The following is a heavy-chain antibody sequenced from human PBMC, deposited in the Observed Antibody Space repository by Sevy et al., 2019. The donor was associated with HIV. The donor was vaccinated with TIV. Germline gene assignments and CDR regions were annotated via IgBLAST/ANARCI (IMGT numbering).Heavy chain of an antibody. CDR1: GGSISSGGYY. D-gene: IGHD6-13*01. J-gene: IGHJ4*02. Sequence: SETLSLTCTVSGGSISSGGYYWSWIRQHPGKGLEWIGYIYYSGSTYYNPSLESRVTISVDTSKNQFSLKLSSVTAADMAVYYCARESSGIAASGLDYWGQGTLVTVSS. CDR3: ARESSGIAASGLDY. CDR2: IYYSGST. V-gene: IGHV4-31*03.